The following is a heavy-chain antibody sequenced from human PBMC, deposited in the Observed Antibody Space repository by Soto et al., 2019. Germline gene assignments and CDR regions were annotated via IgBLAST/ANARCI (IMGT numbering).Heavy chain of an antibody. D-gene: IGHD3-22*01. J-gene: IGHJ4*02. CDR3: ARVRREYDNSGPVDY. CDR2: IYYGGST. Sequence: SETLSLTCTVSGGSISSGDYSWNWIRQPPGKGLEWIGYIYYGGSTYYNPSLQSRVTMSVDRSRNQFSLKLNSVTAADTAVYYCARVRREYDNSGPVDYWGQGTLVSVSS. V-gene: IGHV4-30-2*01. CDR1: GGSISSGDYS.